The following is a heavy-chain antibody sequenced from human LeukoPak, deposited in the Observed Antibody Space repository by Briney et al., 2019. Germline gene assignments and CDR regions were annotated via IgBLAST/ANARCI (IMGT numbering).Heavy chain of an antibody. CDR3: ARDSGSVDTAMVHFDY. Sequence: GASVKVSCKASGGTFSSYAISWVRQAPGQGLEWMGGIIPIFGTANYAQKFQGRVTITAAESTSTAYMELSSLRSEDTAVYYCARDSGSVDTAMVHFDYWGQGTLVTVSS. CDR2: IIPIFGTA. V-gene: IGHV1-69*13. CDR1: GGTFSSYA. J-gene: IGHJ4*02. D-gene: IGHD5-18*01.